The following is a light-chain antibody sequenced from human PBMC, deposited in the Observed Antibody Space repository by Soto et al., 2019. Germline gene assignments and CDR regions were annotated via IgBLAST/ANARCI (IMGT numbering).Light chain of an antibody. J-gene: IGKJ4*01. Sequence: IQLTQSPSSLSASVGDRVTIACRASQGIDSYLAWYQQKPGTAPKLLIYAASALQSGVPSRFSGSGSGTDFTLTISSLQPEDFATYYCQQLNNYPSTFGGWTKVEIK. CDR2: AAS. CDR3: QQLNNYPST. V-gene: IGKV1-9*01. CDR1: QGIDSY.